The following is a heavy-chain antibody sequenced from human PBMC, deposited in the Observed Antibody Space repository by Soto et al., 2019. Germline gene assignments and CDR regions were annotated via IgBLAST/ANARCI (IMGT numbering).Heavy chain of an antibody. D-gene: IGHD4-17*01. CDR1: GASIRSGGYY. CDR2: LYYSGST. V-gene: IGHV4-31*03. CDR3: ARDAGDYGGPGAFDY. J-gene: IGHJ4*02. Sequence: SETLSLTCTVSGASIRSGGYYWNWIRQHPGKGLEWIGDLYYSGSTYYNPSLKSRVTISVDTSKKQFSLKLTSVTAADTAVYYCARDAGDYGGPGAFDYWGQGTLVTVSS.